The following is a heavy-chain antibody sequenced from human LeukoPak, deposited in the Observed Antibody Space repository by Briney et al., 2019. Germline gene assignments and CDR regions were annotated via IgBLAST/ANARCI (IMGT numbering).Heavy chain of an antibody. Sequence: ASVKVSCKASGGTFSSYAISWVRQAPGQGLEWMGRIIPIFGTANYAQKFQGRVTITTDESTSTAYMELSSLRSDDTAVYYCARDKLVRYCSGGSCYPFDYWGQGTLVTVSS. CDR2: IIPIFGTA. CDR1: GGTFSSYA. D-gene: IGHD2-15*01. J-gene: IGHJ4*02. CDR3: ARDKLVRYCSGGSCYPFDY. V-gene: IGHV1-69*05.